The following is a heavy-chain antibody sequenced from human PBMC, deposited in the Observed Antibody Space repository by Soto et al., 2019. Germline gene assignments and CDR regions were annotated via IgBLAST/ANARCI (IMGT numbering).Heavy chain of an antibody. CDR2: IIPIFGAT. CDR1: GGTFNTYP. Sequence: QVQLVQSGAEVKKPGSSMKVSCKASGGTFNTYPISWVRQAPGQGLEWMGGIIPIFGATHYAQKFQGRVTITADESTSTAYMDLSRLTSDDTAMYYCTRALFGGWGDYFEYWSQGTLVTVSS. V-gene: IGHV1-69*01. J-gene: IGHJ4*02. CDR3: TRALFGGWGDYFEY. D-gene: IGHD6-19*01.